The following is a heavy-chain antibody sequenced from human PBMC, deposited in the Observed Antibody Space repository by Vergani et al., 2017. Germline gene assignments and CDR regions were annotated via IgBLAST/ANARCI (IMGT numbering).Heavy chain of an antibody. CDR3: AKGRHYYGSGSYWPLNY. J-gene: IGHJ4*02. CDR1: GFTVSSNY. D-gene: IGHD3-10*01. V-gene: IGHV3-66*03. CDR2: IYSGGST. Sequence: EVQLVESGGGLIQPGGSLRLSCAASGFTVSSNYMSWVRQAPGKGLEWVSVIYSGGSTYYADSVKGRFTISRDNSKNTLYLQMNSLRAEDTDVYYCAKGRHYYGSGSYWPLNYWDQGTLVTVSS.